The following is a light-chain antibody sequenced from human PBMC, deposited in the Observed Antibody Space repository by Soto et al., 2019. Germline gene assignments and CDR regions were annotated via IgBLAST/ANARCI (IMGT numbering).Light chain of an antibody. CDR3: QQSYSTPPT. V-gene: IGKV1-39*01. J-gene: IGKJ1*01. CDR2: AAS. Sequence: IQMTQSPSSLSASVGVRVTITCRASQSLSSYLNWYQQKPGKAPKLLIYAASSLHSGVPSRFSGSGSGTDFTRTISSLQPEDFATDYCQQSYSTPPTFGQGTKVEIK. CDR1: QSLSSY.